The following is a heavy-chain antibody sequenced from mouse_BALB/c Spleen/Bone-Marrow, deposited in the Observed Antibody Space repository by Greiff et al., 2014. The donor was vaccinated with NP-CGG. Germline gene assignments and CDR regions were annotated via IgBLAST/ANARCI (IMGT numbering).Heavy chain of an antibody. V-gene: IGHV5-17*02. Sequence: EVKLMESGGGLVQPGGSRKLSCAASGFTFSSFGMHWVRQAPEKGLEWVAYISSGSSTIYYADTVKGRFTISRDNPKSTLFLQMTSLRSEDTAMYYCAREGNYAWFAYWGQGTLVTVSA. CDR2: ISSGSSTI. D-gene: IGHD2-1*01. CDR1: GFTFSSFG. J-gene: IGHJ3*01. CDR3: AREGNYAWFAY.